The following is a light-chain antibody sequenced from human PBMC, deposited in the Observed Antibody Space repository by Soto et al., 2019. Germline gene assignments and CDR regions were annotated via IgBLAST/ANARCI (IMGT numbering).Light chain of an antibody. CDR2: GAS. Sequence: EIVLTQSPGTLSSSPGERATLSCRASQSVSSSYLAWYQQKPGQAPRLLIYGASSRATGIPDRFSGSGSGTDFTLTINRLEPEDFAVYYCQQYSISPYTFGQGTKLEIK. V-gene: IGKV3-20*01. J-gene: IGKJ2*01. CDR3: QQYSISPYT. CDR1: QSVSSSY.